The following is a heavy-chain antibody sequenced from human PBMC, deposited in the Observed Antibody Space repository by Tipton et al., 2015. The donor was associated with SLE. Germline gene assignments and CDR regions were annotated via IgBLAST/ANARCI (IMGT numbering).Heavy chain of an antibody. CDR2: INHSGST. J-gene: IGHJ6*02. CDR1: GGSFSGYY. D-gene: IGHD2-15*01. Sequence: TLSLTCAVYGGSFSGYYWSWIRQPPGKGLEWIGEINHSGSTNYNPSLKSRVTISVDTSRNQFSLKLSSVTAADTAVYYCARKTPSSMDVWGQGTTVTVSS. V-gene: IGHV4-34*01. CDR3: ARKTPSSMDV.